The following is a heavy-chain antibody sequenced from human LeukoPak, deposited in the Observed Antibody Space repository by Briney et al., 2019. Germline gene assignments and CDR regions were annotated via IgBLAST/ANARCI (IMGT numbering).Heavy chain of an antibody. CDR1: GGSISSSSYY. V-gene: IGHV4-39*07. CDR3: ARVSSGWYVDY. J-gene: IGHJ4*02. D-gene: IGHD6-19*01. CDR2: IYYSGST. Sequence: SETLSLTCTVSGGSISSSSYYWGWIRQPPGKGLEWIGSIYYSGSTYYNPSLKSRVTISVDTSKNQFSLKLSSVTAADTAVYYCARVSSGWYVDYWGQGTLVTVSS.